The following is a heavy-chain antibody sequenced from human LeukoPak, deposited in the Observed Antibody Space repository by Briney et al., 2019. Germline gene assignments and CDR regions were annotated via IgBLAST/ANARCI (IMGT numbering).Heavy chain of an antibody. J-gene: IGHJ4*02. CDR3: ARVPRGRSAGSGYYYGFDY. CDR1: GYTFTSYD. CDR2: MNPNSGNT. V-gene: IGHV1-8*03. Sequence: ASVKVSCKASGYTFTSYDINWVRQATGQGLEWMGWMNPNSGNTGYAQKFQGRVTITRNTSISTAYMELSSLRSEDTAVHYCARVPRGRSAGSGYYYGFDYWGQGTLVTVSS. D-gene: IGHD3-22*01.